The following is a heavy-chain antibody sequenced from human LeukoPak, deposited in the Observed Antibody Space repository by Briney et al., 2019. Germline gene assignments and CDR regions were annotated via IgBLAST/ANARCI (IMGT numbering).Heavy chain of an antibody. J-gene: IGHJ4*02. CDR3: ASYLIHGVVIAYFDY. D-gene: IGHD3-3*01. CDR1: GGTFSSYA. V-gene: IGHV1-69*13. Sequence: SVKVSCKASGGTFSSYAISWVRQAPGQGLEWMGGINPIFGTANYAQKFQGRVTITADESTSTAYMELSSLRSEDTAVYYCASYLIHGVVIAYFDYWGQGTLVTVSS. CDR2: INPIFGTA.